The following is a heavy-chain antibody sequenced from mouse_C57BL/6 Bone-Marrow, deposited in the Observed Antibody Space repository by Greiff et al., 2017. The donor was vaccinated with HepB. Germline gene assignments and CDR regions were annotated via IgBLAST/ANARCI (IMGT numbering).Heavy chain of an antibody. D-gene: IGHD2-3*01. J-gene: IGHJ2*01. V-gene: IGHV1-50*01. CDR3: ARWLLRNFDY. CDR2: IDPSDSYT. Sequence: QVQLQQPGAELVKPGASVKLSCKASGYTFTSYWMQWVKQRPGQGLEWIGEIDPSDSYTNYNQKFKGKATLTVDTSSSTAYMQLSSLTSEDSAVYYCARWLLRNFDYWGQGTTLTVSS. CDR1: GYTFTSYW.